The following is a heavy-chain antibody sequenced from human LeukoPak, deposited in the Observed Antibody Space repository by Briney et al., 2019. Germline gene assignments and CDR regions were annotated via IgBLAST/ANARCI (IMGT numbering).Heavy chain of an antibody. J-gene: IGHJ3*02. V-gene: IGHV4-59*01. CDR2: IYYTGST. Sequence: SETLSLTCTVSGGSISSYYWSRIRQPPGKGLEWIGYIYYTGSTNYNPSLKSRVTISVDTSKNQFSLKVSSVTAADTAVYYCATMIDGIWGQGTMVTVSS. CDR1: GGSISSYY. D-gene: IGHD3-16*01. CDR3: ATMIDGI.